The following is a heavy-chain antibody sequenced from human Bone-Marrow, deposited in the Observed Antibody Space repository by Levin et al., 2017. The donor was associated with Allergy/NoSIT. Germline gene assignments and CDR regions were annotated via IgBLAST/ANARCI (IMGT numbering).Heavy chain of an antibody. J-gene: IGHJ4*02. D-gene: IGHD3-9*01. Sequence: GESLKISCAASGFTFSSYSMNWVRQAPGKGLEWVSSISSSSSYIYYADSVKGRFTISRDNAKNSLYLQMNSLRAEDTAVYYCASQGFDILTGLWYWGQGTLVTVSS. CDR2: ISSSSSYI. CDR3: ASQGFDILTGLWY. CDR1: GFTFSSYS. V-gene: IGHV3-21*01.